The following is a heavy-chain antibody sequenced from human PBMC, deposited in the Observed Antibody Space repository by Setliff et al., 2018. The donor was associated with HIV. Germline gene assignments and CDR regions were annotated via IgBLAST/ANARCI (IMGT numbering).Heavy chain of an antibody. D-gene: IGHD3-22*01. V-gene: IGHV4-59*08. CDR3: ARAPANYHDSSGFYYGGDYYFDF. CDR1: GGSISSYF. CDR2: IFYSGST. J-gene: IGHJ4*02. Sequence: PSETLSLTCTVSGGSISSYFWSWVRQSPGKGLEWIGYIFYSGSTNYTPSLKSRVTVSIDTSKNRFSLRVTSVTAADTAVYYCARAPANYHDSSGFYYGGDYYFDFWGQGTLVTVSS.